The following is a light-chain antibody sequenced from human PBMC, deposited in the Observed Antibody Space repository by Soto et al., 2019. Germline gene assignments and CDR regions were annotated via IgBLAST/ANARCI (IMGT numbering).Light chain of an antibody. V-gene: IGLV1-44*01. CDR1: SSNIGSNT. CDR2: SNS. J-gene: IGLJ2*01. CDR3: AAWDDSLNGVV. Sequence: QSVLTQPPSASGTPGQRVTISCSGSSSNIGSNTVNWYQHLPGTAPKLLMYSNSQRPSGVPDRFSGSKSGTSASLAISGLQSEDEAGYYCAAWDDSLNGVVFGGGTKVTVL.